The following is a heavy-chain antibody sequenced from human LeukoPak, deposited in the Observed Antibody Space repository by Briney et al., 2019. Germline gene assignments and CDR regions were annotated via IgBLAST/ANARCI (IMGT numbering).Heavy chain of an antibody. D-gene: IGHD6-13*01. Sequence: SETLSLTCIVSGGSISRSNYYWGWIRQPPGKGLEWIGSVFYSGSTYYNPSLKSRVTISLDTSKNQFSLKLSSVTAADTAVYYCARQGSGYSSSWYPTRYFQHWGQGTLVTVSS. CDR3: ARQGSGYSSSWYPTRYFQH. CDR2: VFYSGST. J-gene: IGHJ1*01. CDR1: GGSISRSNYY. V-gene: IGHV4-39*01.